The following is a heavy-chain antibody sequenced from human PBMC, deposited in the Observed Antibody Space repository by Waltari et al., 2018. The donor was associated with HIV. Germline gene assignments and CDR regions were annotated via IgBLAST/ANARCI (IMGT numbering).Heavy chain of an antibody. CDR1: GFTFSFYW. D-gene: IGHD3-10*01. Sequence: EVRLVESGGGWVQPGGSLTLTCETSGFTFSFYWLSWVRQAPGKVWGLVANTNQAGNERHYVDSVRGRFTISRDHGKRSSFLQMNSLRVEDTAVYYCATTHGSGDFDNDFDYWGQGTLV. CDR3: ATTHGSGDFDNDFDY. V-gene: IGHV3-7*01. J-gene: IGHJ4*02. CDR2: TNQAGNER.